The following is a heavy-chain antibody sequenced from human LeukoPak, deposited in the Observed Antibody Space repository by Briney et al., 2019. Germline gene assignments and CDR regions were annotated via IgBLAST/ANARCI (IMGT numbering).Heavy chain of an antibody. J-gene: IGHJ4*02. CDR1: GYTLTELS. Sequence: ASVKVSCKVSGYTLTELSMHWVRQAPGKGLERMGGFDPEDGETIYAQKFQGRVTMTEDTSTDTAYMELSSLRSEDTAVYYCATAGYSSGWYYFDYWGQGTLVTVSS. CDR3: ATAGYSSGWYYFDY. CDR2: FDPEDGET. V-gene: IGHV1-24*01. D-gene: IGHD6-19*01.